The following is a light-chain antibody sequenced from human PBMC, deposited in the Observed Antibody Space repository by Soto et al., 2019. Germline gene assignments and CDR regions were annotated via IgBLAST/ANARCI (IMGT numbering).Light chain of an antibody. V-gene: IGKV3-20*01. Sequence: EIVLTQSPGTLSLSPGERSTLSCRSSQSVTSTYLAWYQQKPGQAPRLLISDASNRATGIPARFSGSGSGTDFTLTISRLEPEDFAVYYCQQYGSSPGVTFGQGTKVDIK. J-gene: IGKJ1*01. CDR2: DAS. CDR1: QSVTSTY. CDR3: QQYGSSPGVT.